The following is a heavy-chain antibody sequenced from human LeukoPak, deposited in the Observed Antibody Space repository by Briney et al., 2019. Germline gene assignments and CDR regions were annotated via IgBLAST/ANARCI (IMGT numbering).Heavy chain of an antibody. CDR3: ARGPLGSQRRYDY. CDR2: INHSGST. Sequence: PTETLSLTCAVYGGSFSGYYWSWIRQPPGKGLEWIGEINHSGSTNYNPSLKSRVTIPVDTSKNQFSLKLSSVTAADTAVYYCARGPLGSQRRYDYWGQGTLVTVSS. D-gene: IGHD6-25*01. V-gene: IGHV4-34*01. CDR1: GGSFSGYY. J-gene: IGHJ4*02.